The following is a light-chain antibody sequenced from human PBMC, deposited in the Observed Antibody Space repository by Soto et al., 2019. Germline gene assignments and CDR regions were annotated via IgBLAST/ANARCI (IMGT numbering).Light chain of an antibody. CDR1: RSINRW. J-gene: IGKJ1*01. V-gene: IGKV1-5*01. CDR3: QQYKSYST. CDR2: AAS. Sequence: DIQMTQSPSTLSASVGDRVTITCRASRSINRWLAWHQQKPGKAPKLLIYAASSLQSGVPSRFSGSESGTEFTLTISSLQPDDFATYYCQQYKSYSTFGQGTKVDIK.